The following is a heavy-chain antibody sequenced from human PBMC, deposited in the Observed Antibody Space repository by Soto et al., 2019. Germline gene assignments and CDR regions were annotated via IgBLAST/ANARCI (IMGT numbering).Heavy chain of an antibody. V-gene: IGHV4-31*03. Sequence: SETLSLTCTVSGGSISSGGYYWSWIRQHPGKGLEWIGYIYYSGSTYYNPSLKSRVTISVDTSKNQFSLKLSSVTAADTAVYYCARVRLGSSGWYPDYWGQGTLVTVSS. CDR1: GGSISSGGYY. CDR3: ARVRLGSSGWYPDY. D-gene: IGHD6-19*01. CDR2: IYYSGST. J-gene: IGHJ4*02.